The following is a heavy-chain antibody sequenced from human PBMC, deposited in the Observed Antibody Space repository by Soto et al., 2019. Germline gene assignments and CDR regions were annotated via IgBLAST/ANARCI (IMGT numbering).Heavy chain of an antibody. D-gene: IGHD3-22*01. CDR2: IYYSGTT. Sequence: SETLSLTCAVSGYSISSSGWWGWIRQPPGKGLEWIGYIYYSGTTYYNPSLKSRVTISVDTSKNQFSLKLSSVTAADTAVYYCARGSYYDSSGYYGPWGQGTLVTVSS. J-gene: IGHJ5*02. CDR3: ARGSYYDSSGYYGP. CDR1: GYSISSSGW. V-gene: IGHV4-28*03.